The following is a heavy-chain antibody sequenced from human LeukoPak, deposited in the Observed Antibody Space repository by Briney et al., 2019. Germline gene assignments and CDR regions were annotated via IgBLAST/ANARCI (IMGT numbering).Heavy chain of an antibody. CDR3: DTGTRMAAPLDF. V-gene: IGHV3-15*01. CDR1: GXTFSNAR. D-gene: IGHD6-13*01. Sequence: PGGSLRLSCAASGXTFSNARMSWVRQAPGKGLEWVGRIKSKTDGGTTEYAAPVKGRFTISRDDSKNTLFLQMNSLKTEDTAVYYCDTGTRMAAPLDFWGQGTLVTVSS. J-gene: IGHJ4*02. CDR2: IKSKTDGGTT.